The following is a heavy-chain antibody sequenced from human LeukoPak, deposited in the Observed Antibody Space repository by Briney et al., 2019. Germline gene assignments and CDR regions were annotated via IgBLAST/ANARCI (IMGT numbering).Heavy chain of an antibody. CDR2: IIPILGIA. Sequence: GASVKVSCKASGGTFSSYAISWVRQAPGQGLEWMGRIIPILGIANYAQKFQGRVTITADKSTSTAYMELSSLRSEDTAVYYCARERITSYIEPRSEMCYWGQGTLVTVSS. J-gene: IGHJ4*02. V-gene: IGHV1-69*04. D-gene: IGHD3-10*01. CDR1: GGTFSSYA. CDR3: ARERITSYIEPRSEMCY.